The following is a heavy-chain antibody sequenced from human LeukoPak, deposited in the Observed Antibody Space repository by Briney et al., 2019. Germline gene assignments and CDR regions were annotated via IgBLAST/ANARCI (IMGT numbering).Heavy chain of an antibody. J-gene: IGHJ5*02. CDR2: INTEGGTK. CDR1: GYCFTSYD. Sequence: EGSPKVSCKASGYCFTSYDINWVRQATGQGLEWMGWINTEGGTKGYAQNFQGRVTMTRNTSIRTAYMELSSLRSEDTAVYYCARGRGGYGDYSADHWFDPWGQGTLVTVSS. D-gene: IGHD4-17*01. CDR3: ARGRGGYGDYSADHWFDP. V-gene: IGHV1-8*01.